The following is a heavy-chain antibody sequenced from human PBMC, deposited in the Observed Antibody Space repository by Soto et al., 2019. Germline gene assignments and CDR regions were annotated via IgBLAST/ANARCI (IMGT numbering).Heavy chain of an antibody. CDR3: AKVSVPTAGFYYFDY. J-gene: IGHJ4*02. V-gene: IGHV3-30*18. D-gene: IGHD6-19*01. Sequence: QVQLVESGGGVVQPGRSLRLSCATSGFTFSNYGMHWVRQAPGKGLEWVAVISYDGSNKYYADSVRGRFTISRDNSKNTLYLQMNSLTAEDTAVYYCAKVSVPTAGFYYFDYWGQGTLVTVSS. CDR2: ISYDGSNK. CDR1: GFTFSNYG.